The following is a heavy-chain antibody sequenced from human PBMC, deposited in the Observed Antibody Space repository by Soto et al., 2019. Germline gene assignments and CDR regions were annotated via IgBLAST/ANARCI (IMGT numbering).Heavy chain of an antibody. CDR1: GYTFTNYY. J-gene: IGHJ4*02. Sequence: ASVKVSCKASGYTFTNYYMHWVRQAPGQGLEWMGIINPSSGSTSYAQKFQGKDTMTRDTSTSTVYMELSSLRSEDTAVYYCARISGGYGDYVGDYWGQGTLVTV. D-gene: IGHD4-17*01. CDR2: INPSSGST. CDR3: ARISGGYGDYVGDY. V-gene: IGHV1-46*03.